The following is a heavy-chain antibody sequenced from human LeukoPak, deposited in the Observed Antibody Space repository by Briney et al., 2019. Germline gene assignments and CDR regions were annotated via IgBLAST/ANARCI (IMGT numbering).Heavy chain of an antibody. V-gene: IGHV4-31*03. D-gene: IGHD4-17*01. J-gene: IGHJ3*02. CDR3: ARVPYGEYAFDI. CDR2: IYHSGNT. Sequence: SQTLSLTCTVSGDSISSGGYYWSWIRQHPGKGLEWIGNIYHSGNTYYNPSLKSRVTISEDTSKNQFSLKLSSVTAADTAVYYCARVPYGEYAFDIWGQGTMVTVSS. CDR1: GDSISSGGYY.